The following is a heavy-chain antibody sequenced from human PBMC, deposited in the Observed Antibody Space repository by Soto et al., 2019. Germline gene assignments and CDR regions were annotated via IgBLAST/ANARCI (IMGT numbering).Heavy chain of an antibody. CDR1: GFTFSSYA. V-gene: IGHV3-23*01. CDR3: AKYYDSSGGVPRYFDY. D-gene: IGHD3-22*01. CDR2: ISGSGGST. Sequence: GGSLRLSCAASGFTFSSYAMSWVRQAPGKGLEWVSAISGSGGSTYYADSVKGRFTISRDNSKNTLYLQMNSLRAEDTAVYYCAKYYDSSGGVPRYFDYWGRGTLVTVSS. J-gene: IGHJ4*02.